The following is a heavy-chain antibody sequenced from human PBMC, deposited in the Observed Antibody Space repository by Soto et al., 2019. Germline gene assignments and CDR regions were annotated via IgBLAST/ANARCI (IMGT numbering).Heavy chain of an antibody. Sequence: SVKVSCKASGGTFSSYAISWVRQAPGQGLEWMGGIIPIFGTANYAQKFQGRVTITADESTSTAYMELSSLRSEDTAVYYCAREIPYIVVVPAALYYYYGMDVWGQGTTVTVSS. V-gene: IGHV1-69*13. CDR1: GGTFSSYA. CDR3: AREIPYIVVVPAALYYYYGMDV. D-gene: IGHD2-2*01. J-gene: IGHJ6*02. CDR2: IIPIFGTA.